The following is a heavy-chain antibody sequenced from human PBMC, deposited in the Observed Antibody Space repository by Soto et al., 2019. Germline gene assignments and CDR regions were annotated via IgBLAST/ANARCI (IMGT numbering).Heavy chain of an antibody. CDR1: GGTFSTYT. V-gene: IGHV1-69*13. J-gene: IGHJ5*02. D-gene: IGHD3-22*01. CDR2: IIPMFGTT. Sequence: GASVKVSCKASGGTFSTYTMSWVRQAPGQGHEWMGGIIPMFGTTTYAENFQGRVTITADESTSTAYMELTSLRSEDTAVYYCTRDLYYFDSSAYYGHNWFDPWGQGTRVTVSS. CDR3: TRDLYYFDSSAYYGHNWFDP.